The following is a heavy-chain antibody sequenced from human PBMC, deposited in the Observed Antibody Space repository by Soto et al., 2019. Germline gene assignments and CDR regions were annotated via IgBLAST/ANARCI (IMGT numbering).Heavy chain of an antibody. CDR2: INRDGGST. CDR1: GFTFRSCA. V-gene: IGHV3-20*04. Sequence: GGSLRLSCAASGFTFRSCAMGWVRQAPGKGLEWVSGINRDGGSTGYADSVKGRFTISRDNAKNSLYLQMNSLRAEDTAFYYCARAPGYYGDFFDFWGQGTLVTVSS. CDR3: ARAPGYYGDFFDF. J-gene: IGHJ4*02. D-gene: IGHD4-17*01.